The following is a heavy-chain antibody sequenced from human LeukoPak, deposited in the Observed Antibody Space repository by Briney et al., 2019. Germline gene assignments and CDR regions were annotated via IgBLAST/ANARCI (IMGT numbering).Heavy chain of an antibody. CDR1: GFTFSTHS. Sequence: PGGSLRLSCAASGFTFSTHSMNWVRQAPGKGLEWVSSISSNSRYIYYADSMRGRFTISRDNAKNSLYLQMNSLKPEDTAVYYCSRVAEAAAFDSWGQGTLVTVSS. D-gene: IGHD6-13*01. CDR3: SRVAEAAAFDS. J-gene: IGHJ4*02. V-gene: IGHV3-21*06. CDR2: ISSNSRYI.